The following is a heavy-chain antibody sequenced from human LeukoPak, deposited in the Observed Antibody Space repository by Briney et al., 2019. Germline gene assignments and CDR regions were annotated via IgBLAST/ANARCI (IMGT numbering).Heavy chain of an antibody. CDR1: GGTFSSYA. CDR2: IIPIFGTA. J-gene: IGHJ6*02. CDR3: AVSHKDYYYGMDV. Sequence: APVKVSCKASGGTFSSYAISWVRQAPGQGLEWMGGIIPIFGTANYAQKFQGRVTITADESTSTAYMELSSLRSEDTAVYYCAVSHKDYYYGMDVWGQGTTVTVSS. V-gene: IGHV1-69*13.